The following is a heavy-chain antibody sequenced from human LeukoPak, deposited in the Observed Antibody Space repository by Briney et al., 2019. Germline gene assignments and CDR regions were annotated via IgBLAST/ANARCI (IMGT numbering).Heavy chain of an antibody. J-gene: IGHJ4*02. Sequence: ASVKVSCKASGYTFTGYHMHWVRQAPGQGLEWMGRINPNSGDTNYAQKFQGRVTMTRDTSISTAYMELSRLRSDDAAVYYCARDYCSSTSCLFDYWGQGTLVTVSS. CDR2: INPNSGDT. V-gene: IGHV1-2*06. CDR1: GYTFTGYH. D-gene: IGHD2-2*01. CDR3: ARDYCSSTSCLFDY.